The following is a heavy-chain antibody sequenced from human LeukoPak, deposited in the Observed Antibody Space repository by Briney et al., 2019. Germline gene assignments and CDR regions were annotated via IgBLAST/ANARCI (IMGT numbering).Heavy chain of an antibody. CDR2: IYYSGST. Sequence: SETLSLTCTVSGGSISSGGYYWSWIRQHPGKGLEWIGYIYYSGSTYYNPSLKSRVTISVDTSKNQFSLKLSSVTAADTAVYYCAGKGFHGDSTGWFDPWGQGTLVTVSS. CDR1: GGSISSGGYY. CDR3: AGKGFHGDSTGWFDP. J-gene: IGHJ5*02. D-gene: IGHD6-25*01. V-gene: IGHV4-31*03.